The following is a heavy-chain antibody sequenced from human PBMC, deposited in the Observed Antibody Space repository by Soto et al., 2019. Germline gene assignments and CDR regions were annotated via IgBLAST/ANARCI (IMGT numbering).Heavy chain of an antibody. D-gene: IGHD3-9*01. J-gene: IGHJ4*02. CDR1: GFTFSNYV. Sequence: EVQLLESGGGLAQPGESLRLSCAASGFTFSNYVMSWVRQAPGKGPEWVSSIYHSGERTLYADSVSGRIIISRDNSKNTPELQMNSLKAEDTAVYYCAKVLKTNHDMRFVHWGQGTLVTVSS. CDR2: IYHSGERT. CDR3: AKVLKTNHDMRFVH. V-gene: IGHV3-23*05.